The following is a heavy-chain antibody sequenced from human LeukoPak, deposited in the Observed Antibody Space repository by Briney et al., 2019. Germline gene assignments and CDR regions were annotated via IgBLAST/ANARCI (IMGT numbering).Heavy chain of an antibody. D-gene: IGHD3-10*01. Sequence: GGSLRLSCAASGFTFSTFAMIWVRQPPGKGLEWVSSIFPSGSEIHYADSVRGRFTISRDNSKSTLSLQMNSLRAEDTAVYYCARSSRNYYGSGSFDYWGQGTLVTVSS. CDR3: ARSSRNYYGSGSFDY. CDR1: GFTFSTFA. J-gene: IGHJ4*02. V-gene: IGHV3-23*01. CDR2: IFPSGSEI.